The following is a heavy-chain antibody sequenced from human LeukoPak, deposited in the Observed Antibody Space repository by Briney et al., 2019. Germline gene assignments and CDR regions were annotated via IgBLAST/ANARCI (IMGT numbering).Heavy chain of an antibody. CDR1: GGTFSSYA. J-gene: IGHJ4*02. D-gene: IGHD4-23*01. Sequence: ASVEVSCKASGGTFSSYAISWVRQAPGQGIEWMGGIIPIFGTANYAQKFQGRVTITADESTSTAYMELSSLRSEDTAVYYCARDHVAVGYGGNWPLDYWGQGTLVTVSS. CDR2: IIPIFGTA. CDR3: ARDHVAVGYGGNWPLDY. V-gene: IGHV1-69*13.